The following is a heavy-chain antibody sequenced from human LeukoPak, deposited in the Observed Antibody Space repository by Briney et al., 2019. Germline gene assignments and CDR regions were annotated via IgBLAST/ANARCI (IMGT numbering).Heavy chain of an antibody. J-gene: IGHJ5*02. D-gene: IGHD2-15*01. V-gene: IGHV4-34*01. Sequence: SETLSLTCTISDGSMSGYYWSWIRQPPGKGLEWIGEINHSGSTNYNPSLKSRVTISVDTSKNQFSLKLSSVTAADTAVYYCARGDIVVVVAAKNILNWFDPWGQGTLVTVSS. CDR1: DGSMSGYY. CDR3: ARGDIVVVVAAKNILNWFDP. CDR2: INHSGST.